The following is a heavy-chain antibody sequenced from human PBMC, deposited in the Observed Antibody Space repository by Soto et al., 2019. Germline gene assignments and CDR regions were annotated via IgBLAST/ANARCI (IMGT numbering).Heavy chain of an antibody. D-gene: IGHD3-10*01. CDR2: FDPEDGET. Sequence: QVQLVQSGAEVKKPGASVKVSCKVSGYSLTELSMHWVRQAPGKGLEWMGGFDPEDGETIYPQKFQGRVTMTEDKSTHTPYMELSSLRSDDTAVYFCVTGFQGDTYGHGGDYWGQGTLVTVSS. CDR3: VTGFQGDTYGHGGDY. J-gene: IGHJ4*02. V-gene: IGHV1-24*01. CDR1: GYSLTELS.